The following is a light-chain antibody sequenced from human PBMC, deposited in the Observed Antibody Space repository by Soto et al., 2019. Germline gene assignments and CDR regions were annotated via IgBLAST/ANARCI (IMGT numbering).Light chain of an antibody. CDR1: SSDVGGSTY. CDR2: EVS. V-gene: IGLV2-8*01. Sequence: QSALTQPPSASGSPGQSITISCTGTSSDVGGSTYVSWYQQHPGKAPKLMIYEVSKRPSGVPDRFSGSKSGNTASLTVSGLQAEEEADYYCSSYAGSSNMIFGGGTKLTVL. J-gene: IGLJ2*01. CDR3: SSYAGSSNMI.